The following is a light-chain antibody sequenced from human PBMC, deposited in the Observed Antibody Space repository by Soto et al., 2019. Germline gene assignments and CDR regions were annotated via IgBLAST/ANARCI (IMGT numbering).Light chain of an antibody. Sequence: SYVLTQPPSVSVAPGQTAEISCGGDNIESTGVHWYQQKPGQAPVLVVYDDSDRPSELPERFSGSNSGNTATLTVSGLQAEDEADYYCSSYAGSDIFVFGGGTKLTVL. J-gene: IGLJ2*01. V-gene: IGLV3-21*02. CDR3: SSYAGSDIFV. CDR2: DDS. CDR1: NIESTG.